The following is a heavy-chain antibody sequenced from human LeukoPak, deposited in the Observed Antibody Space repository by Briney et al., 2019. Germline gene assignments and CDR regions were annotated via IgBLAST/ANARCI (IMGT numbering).Heavy chain of an antibody. D-gene: IGHD3-10*01. CDR1: GYTLTELS. CDR3: ATPTGYYGSGSYYRY. Sequence: ASVKVSCKVSGYTLTELSMHWVRQAPGKGLEWMGGFDPEDGETICAQKFQGRVTMTEDTSTDTAYMELSSLRSEDTAVYYCATPTGYYGSGSYYRYWGQGTLVTVSS. CDR2: FDPEDGET. J-gene: IGHJ4*02. V-gene: IGHV1-24*01.